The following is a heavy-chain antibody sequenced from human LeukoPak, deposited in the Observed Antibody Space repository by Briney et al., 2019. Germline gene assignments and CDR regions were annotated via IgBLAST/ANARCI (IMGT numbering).Heavy chain of an antibody. J-gene: IGHJ3*02. D-gene: IGHD1-26*01. CDR3: ERYIVSYPHDAFDI. CDR2: IYYSGST. V-gene: IGHV4-59*01. CDR1: GGSISSYY. Sequence: PSETLSLTCTVAGGSISSYYWSWIRQPPGKGLEWIGYIYYSGSTSYNPSLKSRVTISVDTSNKQFSLKLSSVNAADTAFYYCERYIVSYPHDAFDIWGQGTMVTVSS.